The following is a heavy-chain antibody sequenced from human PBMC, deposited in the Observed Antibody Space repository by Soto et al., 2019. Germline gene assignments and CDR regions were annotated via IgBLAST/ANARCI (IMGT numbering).Heavy chain of an antibody. CDR1: GYTFTDFY. CDR2: INPNSGGT. D-gene: IGHD6-19*01. CDR3: ATSRASIAVAGATEYYFDY. J-gene: IGHJ4*02. Sequence: ASVKVSCKASGYTFTDFYIHWVRQAPGQGLEWMGWINPNSGGTNSVQKFQGWVTMTRDTSISTAYMELSRLRSDDTAVYYCATSRASIAVAGATEYYFDYWGQGTLVTVSS. V-gene: IGHV1-2*04.